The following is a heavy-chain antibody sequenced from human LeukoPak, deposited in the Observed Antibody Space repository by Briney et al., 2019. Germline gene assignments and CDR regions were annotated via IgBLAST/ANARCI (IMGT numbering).Heavy chain of an antibody. D-gene: IGHD2-2*01. J-gene: IGHJ4*02. V-gene: IGHV3-23*01. CDR2: ISGSGGST. CDR3: AKGAATYCSSTSCFLDY. Sequence: PGGSLRLSCAASGFTFSNYALNWVRQAPGKGLEWVSAISGSGGSTYYADSVKGRFTISRDNSKNTLYLQMNSLRVEDTAVYHCAKGAATYCSSTSCFLDYWGQGTLVTVSS. CDR1: GFTFSNYA.